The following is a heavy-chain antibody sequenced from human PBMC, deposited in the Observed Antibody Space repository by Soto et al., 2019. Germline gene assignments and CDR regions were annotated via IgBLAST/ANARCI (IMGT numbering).Heavy chain of an antibody. CDR3: ASPGVTPY. D-gene: IGHD3-10*01. Sequence: QVQLVQSGAEVKKPGSSVKVSCKASGGTFSTYAISWVRQAPGQGLEWMGGIIPIFGTAKYAQSLLGRVTITADESTITVYMELSSLRSEDTAVYYCASPGVTPYWGQGTLVTVSA. J-gene: IGHJ4*02. CDR2: IIPIFGTA. V-gene: IGHV1-69*12. CDR1: GGTFSTYA.